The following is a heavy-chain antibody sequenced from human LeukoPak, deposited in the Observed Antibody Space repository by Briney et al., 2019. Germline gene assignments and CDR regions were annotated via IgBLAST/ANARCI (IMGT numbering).Heavy chain of an antibody. V-gene: IGHV3-23*01. CDR2: IIGSVGST. CDR3: AKGLFPLYWSGGSCPSNWFVP. CDR1: GFTFSSYG. J-gene: IGHJ5*02. D-gene: IGHD2-15*01. Sequence: GGSLRLSCAASGFTFSSYGMSWVRQAPGKGLEWVSAIIGSVGSTYYADSVKGRFTISTDNSKNTLYLQMNSLRSEDTAVYYCAKGLFPLYWSGGSCPSNWFVPWGEGTLVSVSS.